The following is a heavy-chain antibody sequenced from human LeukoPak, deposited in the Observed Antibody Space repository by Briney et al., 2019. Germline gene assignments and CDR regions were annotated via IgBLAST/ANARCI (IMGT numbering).Heavy chain of an antibody. D-gene: IGHD6-19*01. CDR3: ATVGEQWLDY. Sequence: ASVKVSCKVSGYTLTELSMHWVRQAPGKGLEWMGGFDPEDGETIYAQKFQGRVTMTEVTSTDTAYMELSSLRSEDTAVYYCATVGEQWLDYWGQGTLVTVSS. CDR1: GYTLTELS. J-gene: IGHJ4*02. CDR2: FDPEDGET. V-gene: IGHV1-24*01.